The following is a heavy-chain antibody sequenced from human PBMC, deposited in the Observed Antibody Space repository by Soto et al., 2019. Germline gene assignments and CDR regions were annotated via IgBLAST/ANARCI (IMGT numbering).Heavy chain of an antibody. J-gene: IGHJ4*02. D-gene: IGHD1-1*01. CDR3: AKRATGTYFDY. CDR1: GFHFSTYA. V-gene: IGHV3-23*01. Sequence: GGSLRLSCAASGFHFSTYAMSWVRQAPGKGLEWVSTINNSGGGTYSPDSMKGRFTISRDNSKNTLYLQMNSLRAEDTAVYYCAKRATGTYFDYWGQGTLVTVSS. CDR2: INNSGGGT.